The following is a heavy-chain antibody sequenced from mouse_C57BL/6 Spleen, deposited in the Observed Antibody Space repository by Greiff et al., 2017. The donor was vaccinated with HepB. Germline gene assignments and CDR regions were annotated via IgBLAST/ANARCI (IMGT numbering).Heavy chain of an antibody. CDR3: AGMGFAY. D-gene: IGHD2-3*01. Sequence: VQLQQPGAELVKPGASVKLSCKASGYTFTSYWMQWVKQRPGQGLEWIGEIDPSDSYTNYNQKFKGKATLTVDTSSSTAYMQLSSLTSEDSAVYYCAGMGFAYWGQGTLVTVSA. J-gene: IGHJ3*01. V-gene: IGHV1-50*01. CDR2: IDPSDSYT. CDR1: GYTFTSYW.